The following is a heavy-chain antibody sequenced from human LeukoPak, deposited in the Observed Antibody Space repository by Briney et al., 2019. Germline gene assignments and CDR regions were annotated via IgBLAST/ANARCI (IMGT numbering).Heavy chain of an antibody. CDR2: INPSGGST. Sequence: ASVKVSCKASGYTFTSYYMHWVRQALGQGLEWMGIINPSGGSTSYAQKFQGRVTMTRDTSTSTVYMELSSLRSEDTAVYYCARDAHTYYYDSSGYHADYWGQGTLVTVSS. CDR1: GYTFTSYY. V-gene: IGHV1-46*01. D-gene: IGHD3-22*01. J-gene: IGHJ4*02. CDR3: ARDAHTYYYDSSGYHADY.